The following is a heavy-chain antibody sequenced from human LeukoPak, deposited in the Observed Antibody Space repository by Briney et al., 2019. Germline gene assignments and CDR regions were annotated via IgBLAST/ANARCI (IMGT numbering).Heavy chain of an antibody. Sequence: PGGSLRLSCAASGFTFSNYRMNWVRQAPGKGLEWVSYISSSSSTISYADSVKGRFTISRDDAKNSLYLQMNSLRAEDTAVYYCASLAGSSGWFLAPNDYWGQGTLATVSS. CDR3: ASLAGSSGWFLAPNDY. D-gene: IGHD6-19*01. J-gene: IGHJ4*02. CDR2: ISSSSSTI. CDR1: GFTFSNYR. V-gene: IGHV3-48*04.